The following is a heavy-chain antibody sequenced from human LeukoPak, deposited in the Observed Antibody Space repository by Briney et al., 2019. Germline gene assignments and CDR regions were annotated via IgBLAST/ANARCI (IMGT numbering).Heavy chain of an antibody. D-gene: IGHD5-24*01. V-gene: IGHV1-2*06. CDR1: GYTFTGYY. CDR2: INPNSGGT. J-gene: IGHJ4*02. CDR3: ARGLEMATISSVG. Sequence: ASVKVSCKASGYTFTGYYMHWVRQAPGQGLEWMGRINPNSGGTNYAQKFQGRVTMTRDTSISTVSMELSRLRSDDKAVYYCARGLEMATISSVGWGQGTLVTVSS.